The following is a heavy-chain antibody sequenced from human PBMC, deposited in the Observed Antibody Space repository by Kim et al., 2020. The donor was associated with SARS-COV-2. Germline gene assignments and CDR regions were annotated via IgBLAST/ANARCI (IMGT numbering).Heavy chain of an antibody. CDR1: GYTFTGYY. V-gene: IGHV1-2*02. CDR3: ARAGALGDYYYMDV. J-gene: IGHJ6*03. D-gene: IGHD1-26*01. Sequence: ASVKVSCKASGYTFTGYYMHWVRQAPGQGLEWMGWINPNSGGTNYAQKFQGRVTMTRDTSISTAYMELSRLRSDDTAVYYCARAGALGDYYYMDVWGKGTTVTVSS. CDR2: INPNSGGT.